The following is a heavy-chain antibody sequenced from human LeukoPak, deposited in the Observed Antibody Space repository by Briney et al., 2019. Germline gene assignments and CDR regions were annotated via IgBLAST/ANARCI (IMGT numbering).Heavy chain of an antibody. CDR1: GGTFSSYA. V-gene: IGHV1-69*04. D-gene: IGHD6-19*01. CDR3: ARGIAVAYYGMDV. J-gene: IGHJ6*02. CDR2: ILPILGIA. Sequence: SVKVSCKASGGTFSSYAISWVRQAPGQGLEWMGRILPILGIANSTQRYQGKVTITVDKSTSTAYMELGSLRSEDTAVYYCARGIAVAYYGMDVWGQGTTVTVSS.